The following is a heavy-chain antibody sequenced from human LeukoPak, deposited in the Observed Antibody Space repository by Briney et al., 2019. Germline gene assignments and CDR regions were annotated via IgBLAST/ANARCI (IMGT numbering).Heavy chain of an antibody. CDR1: GGSISSYY. D-gene: IGHD5-12*01. V-gene: IGHV4-59*08. CDR3: ARVFGGYDGALAY. Sequence: PSETLSLTCSVSGGSISSYYWSWIRQPPGKGLEYNGYSYYSGSTDYNPSLKSRVTISVDTSNQFSLMLTSVTAADTAVYYCARVFGGYDGALAYWGQGTLVTVSS. CDR2: SYYSGST. J-gene: IGHJ4*02.